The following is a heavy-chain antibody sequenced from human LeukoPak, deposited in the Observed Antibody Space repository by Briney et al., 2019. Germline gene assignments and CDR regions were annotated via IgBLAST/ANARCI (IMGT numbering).Heavy chain of an antibody. V-gene: IGHV1-18*01. Sequence: ASVKVSCKASGYTFTSYGISWVRQAPGQGLEWMGWISTYNGNTNYAQKLQGRVTMTTDTSTSTAYMELRSLRSDDTALYYCARELDSSGYYPRVMLDYWGQGTLVTVSS. D-gene: IGHD3-22*01. CDR1: GYTFTSYG. CDR2: ISTYNGNT. J-gene: IGHJ4*02. CDR3: ARELDSSGYYPRVMLDY.